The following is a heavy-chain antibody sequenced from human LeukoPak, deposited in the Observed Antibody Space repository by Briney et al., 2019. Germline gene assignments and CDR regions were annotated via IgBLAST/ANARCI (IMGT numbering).Heavy chain of an antibody. J-gene: IGHJ4*02. CDR2: ISYDGSNK. CDR1: GFTFSTYG. CDR3: AKERVPVAGNYVRGYYFHY. V-gene: IGHV3-30*18. Sequence: GGSLRLSCAASGFTFSTYGMHWVRQAPGKGLEWVAVISYDGSNKYYADSVKGRFTISRDNSKNTLYLQMNSLRAEDTAVYYCAKERVPVAGNYVRGYYFHYWGQGTLVTVSS. D-gene: IGHD3-10*02.